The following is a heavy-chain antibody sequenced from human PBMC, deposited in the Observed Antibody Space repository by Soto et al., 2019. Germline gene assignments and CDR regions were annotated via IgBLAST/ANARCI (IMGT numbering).Heavy chain of an antibody. V-gene: IGHV3-23*01. J-gene: IGHJ4*02. CDR3: AKDQYSSSWYL. CDR1: GVTFTKYA. Sequence: PGGSLRISCAVYGVTFTKYAMTWVRQAPGKGLEWVSSISKSGGDTYYADSVKGRFTISRDNSKNTLYLQMNGLRAEDTARDFCAKDQYSSSWYLWGQATLGNVSS. D-gene: IGHD2-2*01. CDR2: ISKSGGDT.